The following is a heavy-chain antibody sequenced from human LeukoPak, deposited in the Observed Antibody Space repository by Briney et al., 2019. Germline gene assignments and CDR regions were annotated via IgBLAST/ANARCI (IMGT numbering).Heavy chain of an antibody. CDR3: ARGSGSYSS. D-gene: IGHD1-26*01. V-gene: IGHV4-34*01. J-gene: IGHJ5*02. Sequence: SETPSLTCAVYGGSFSGYYWSWIRQPPGKGLEWIGEINHSGSTNYNPSLKSRVTISVDTSKNQFSLKLSSVTAADTAVYYCARGSGSYSSWGQGTLVTVSS. CDR2: INHSGST. CDR1: GGSFSGYY.